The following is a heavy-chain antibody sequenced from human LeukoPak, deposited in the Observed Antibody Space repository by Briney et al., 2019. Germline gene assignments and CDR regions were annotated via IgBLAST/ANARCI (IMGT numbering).Heavy chain of an antibody. CDR3: ARVLHKRNYDSSVYYGY. CDR2: ISSSSSTI. D-gene: IGHD3-22*01. Sequence: GGSLRLSCTASGFTFSSYSMNWVRQAPGKGLEWVSYISSSSSTIYYADSVKGRFTISRDNAKNSLFLQMNSLRAEDTAVYYCARVLHKRNYDSSVYYGYWGQGTLVTVSS. J-gene: IGHJ4*02. CDR1: GFTFSSYS. V-gene: IGHV3-48*01.